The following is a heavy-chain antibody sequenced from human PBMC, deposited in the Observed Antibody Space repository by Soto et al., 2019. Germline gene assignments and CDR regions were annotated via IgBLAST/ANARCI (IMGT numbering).Heavy chain of an antibody. CDR3: ARGVPSSSSWSDY. CDR1: GFTFSSYR. D-gene: IGHD6-13*01. J-gene: IGHJ4*02. Sequence: PGGSVRLSCAASGFTFSSYRMNWVRQAPGKGLEWVSYISSSGSTIYYADSVKGRFTISRDNAKNSLYLQMSSLRAEDTSVYYCARGVPSSSSWSDYWGQGTLVTVS. CDR2: ISSSGSTI. V-gene: IGHV3-48*01.